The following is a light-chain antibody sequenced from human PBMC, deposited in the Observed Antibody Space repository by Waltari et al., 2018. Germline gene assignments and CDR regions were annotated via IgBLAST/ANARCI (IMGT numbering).Light chain of an antibody. CDR1: QDISNF. Sequence: DLQMTQSASSLSASVGARVTITCQASQDISNFLKWYQQKPGKAPKLLIYDASNLETGVPSRFSGSGSGTDFTFTISSLQPEDIATYYCQQYDNLPTFGQGTKLEI. CDR2: DAS. CDR3: QQYDNLPT. J-gene: IGKJ2*01. V-gene: IGKV1-33*01.